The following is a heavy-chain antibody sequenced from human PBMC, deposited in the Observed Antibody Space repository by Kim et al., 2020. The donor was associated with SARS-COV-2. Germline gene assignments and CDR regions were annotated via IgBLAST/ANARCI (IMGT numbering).Heavy chain of an antibody. CDR1: GGSISSSSYY. J-gene: IGHJ5*02. CDR3: ARHRTSEYDYVWGSYRSDWFDT. Sequence: SETLSLTCTVSGGSISSSSYYWGWIRQPPGKGLEWIGSIYYSGSTYYNPSLKSRVTISVDTSKNQFSLKLSSVTAADTAVYYCARHRTSEYDYVWGSYRSDWFDTWGQGTLVTVSS. V-gene: IGHV4-39*01. CDR2: IYYSGST. D-gene: IGHD3-16*02.